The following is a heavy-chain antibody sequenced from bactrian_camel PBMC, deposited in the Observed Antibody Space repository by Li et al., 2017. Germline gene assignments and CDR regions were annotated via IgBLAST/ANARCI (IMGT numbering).Heavy chain of an antibody. CDR2: ILKYGGHT. Sequence: VQLVESGGGSVQAGGSLTLSCAASGYLYNSYYMGWFRQTPGKEREEVARILKYGGHTYYNPSLEGRFTISRDDTNNTIYLQMNDLKPEDSATYYCAMEIASICTTRKMVDFRQWDQGTQVTVS. J-gene: IGHJ4*01. D-gene: IGHD2*01. CDR3: AMEIASICTTRKMVDFRQ. CDR1: GYLYNSYY. V-gene: IGHV3S59*01.